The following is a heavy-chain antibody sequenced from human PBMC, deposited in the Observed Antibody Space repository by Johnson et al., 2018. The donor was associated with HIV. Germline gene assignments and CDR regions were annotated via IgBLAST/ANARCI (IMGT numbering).Heavy chain of an antibody. CDR3: AKDRVGIYGEPWDI. CDR1: GFTFSRCG. V-gene: IGHV3-30*02. J-gene: IGHJ3*02. D-gene: IGHD1-14*01. CDR2: IRYDGTTE. Sequence: QVQLVESGGGVVQPGGSLRLSCAASGFTFSRCGMHWVRQAPGKGLEWVAFIRYDGTTEYYADSVKGRFTISRDNSKNALNLQMNCLRAEDTAVYYCAKDRVGIYGEPWDIWGQGTMVTVSS.